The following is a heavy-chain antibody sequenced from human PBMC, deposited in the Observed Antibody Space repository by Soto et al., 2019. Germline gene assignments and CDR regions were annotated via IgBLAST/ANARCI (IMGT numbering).Heavy chain of an antibody. Sequence: EVQLVQSGAEVKKPGESLKISCKGSGYSFTSYWIGWVRQMPGKGLEWMGIIYPGDSDTRYSPSFQGQVTISADKSISTAYLQWSSLKASDTAVYYCARHSGVSGGGSGSYYDWFDPWGQGTLVTVSS. CDR2: IYPGDSDT. D-gene: IGHD1-26*01. CDR1: GYSFTSYW. J-gene: IGHJ5*02. CDR3: ARHSGVSGGGSGSYYDWFDP. V-gene: IGHV5-51*01.